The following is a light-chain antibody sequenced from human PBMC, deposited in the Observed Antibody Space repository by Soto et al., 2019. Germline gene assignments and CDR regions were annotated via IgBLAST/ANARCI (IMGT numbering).Light chain of an antibody. CDR2: DAS. CDR3: QQYNAYSQT. CDR1: QSISNY. J-gene: IGKJ1*01. Sequence: DIQMTQSPSTLSASVGDRDTITCRASQSISNYLAWYQQKPGIAPNLLIYDASSLESGVPSRFSGSGSGTEFTLTISSLHPDDFATYYCQQYNAYSQTFGQGTKVDIK. V-gene: IGKV1-5*01.